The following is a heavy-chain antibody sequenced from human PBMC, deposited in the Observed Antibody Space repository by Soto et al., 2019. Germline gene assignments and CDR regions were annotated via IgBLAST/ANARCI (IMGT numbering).Heavy chain of an antibody. Sequence: PVGSLRLPCAASGFTFGTYAMHWVRQAPGKGLEWVAVIYYDGSNRYYGDAVKGRFTISRDNSKSTLYLQMSSLRAEDTAVYYCARAFCTNGVCYYFFDYWGHGTLVTVSP. V-gene: IGHV3-33*01. CDR3: ARAFCTNGVCYYFFDY. D-gene: IGHD2-8*01. CDR2: IYYDGSNR. CDR1: GFTFGTYA. J-gene: IGHJ4*01.